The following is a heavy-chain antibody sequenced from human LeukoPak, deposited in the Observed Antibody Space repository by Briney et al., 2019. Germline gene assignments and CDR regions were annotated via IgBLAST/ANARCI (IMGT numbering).Heavy chain of an antibody. Sequence: PGGSLRLSCAASGFTFSSYEMNCVRQAPGKGLEWVSYISSSGNTIYYADSVKGRFTISRDNAKNSLYLQMNSLRAEDTAVYYCARDLIGSGYDWDYWGQGTLVTVSS. J-gene: IGHJ4*02. CDR3: ARDLIGSGYDWDY. D-gene: IGHD5-12*01. V-gene: IGHV3-48*03. CDR1: GFTFSSYE. CDR2: ISSSGNTI.